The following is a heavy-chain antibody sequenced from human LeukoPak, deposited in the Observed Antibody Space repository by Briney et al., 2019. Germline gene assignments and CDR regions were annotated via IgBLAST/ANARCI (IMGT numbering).Heavy chain of an antibody. D-gene: IGHD6-19*01. CDR2: ISGSGGST. V-gene: IGHV3-23*01. Sequence: GGSLRLSCAASGFTFSSYAMSWVRQAPGKGLEWVSAISGSGGSTYYADSVKGRSTISRDNSKNTLYLQMNSLRAEDTAVYYCANPIAVAGFDYWGQGTLVTVSS. CDR1: GFTFSSYA. J-gene: IGHJ4*02. CDR3: ANPIAVAGFDY.